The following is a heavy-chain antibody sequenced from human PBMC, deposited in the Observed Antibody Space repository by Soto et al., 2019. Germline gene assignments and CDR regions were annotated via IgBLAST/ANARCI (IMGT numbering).Heavy chain of an antibody. Sequence: QVHVVQSGAEVKKPGDSVKVSCKTSGYIFSDYGINWVRQAPGQGLEWMGWISTYSGNANLGLKFQGRVSMTRDTSTSTAYMELRSLRSDDTAVYYWAKRTSGTTWGESDYWGQGTLGTDAS. CDR3: AKRTSGTTWGESDY. J-gene: IGHJ4*02. CDR1: GYIFSDYG. CDR2: ISTYSGNA. V-gene: IGHV1-18*01. D-gene: IGHD4-17*01.